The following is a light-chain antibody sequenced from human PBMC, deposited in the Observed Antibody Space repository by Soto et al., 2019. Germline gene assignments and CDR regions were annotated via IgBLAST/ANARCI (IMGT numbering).Light chain of an antibody. V-gene: IGLV2-23*02. CDR3: CSYAGSSTPLI. Sequence: QSALTQPASVSGSPGQSITISCTGTSSDVGSYNLVSWYQQHPGKAPKLMIYEVSKRPSGVSNRFSGSKSGNTASLTISGRQAEDEADYYCCSYAGSSTPLIFGTGTKLPVL. J-gene: IGLJ1*01. CDR1: SSDVGSYNL. CDR2: EVS.